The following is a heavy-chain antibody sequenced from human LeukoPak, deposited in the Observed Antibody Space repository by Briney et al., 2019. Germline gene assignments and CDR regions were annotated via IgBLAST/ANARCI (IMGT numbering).Heavy chain of an antibody. CDR3: ARVSRLSDFWSGYYGVYYYMDV. CDR1: AGSFSGYY. V-gene: IGHV4-34*01. CDR2: INHSGST. Sequence: SETLSLTCAVYAGSFSGYYWSWIRQPPGKGLEWIGEINHSGSTNYNPSLKSRVTISVDTSKNQFSLKLSSVTAADTAVYYCARVSRLSDFWSGYYGVYYYMDVWGKGTTVTVSS. J-gene: IGHJ6*03. D-gene: IGHD3-3*01.